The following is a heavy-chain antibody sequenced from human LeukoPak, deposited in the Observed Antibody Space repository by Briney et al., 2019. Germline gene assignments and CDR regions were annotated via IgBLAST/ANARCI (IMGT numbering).Heavy chain of an antibody. Sequence: GGSLRLSCAASGLTLSNYYMSWIRQAPAKGLEGVSYISNIGSTTHHADSVKGRFTISRDNAKNSLYLQMNSLRAEDTAVYYCASDISNKGFDYWGQGTLVTVSS. J-gene: IGHJ4*02. CDR1: GLTLSNYY. CDR2: ISNIGSTT. V-gene: IGHV3-11*04. CDR3: ASDISNKGFDY. D-gene: IGHD3-3*02.